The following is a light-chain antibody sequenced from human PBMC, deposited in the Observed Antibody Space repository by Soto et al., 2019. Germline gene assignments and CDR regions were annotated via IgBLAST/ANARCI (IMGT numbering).Light chain of an antibody. J-gene: IGKJ4*01. V-gene: IGKV1-9*01. CDR2: VAS. CDR1: QGIRNY. CDR3: QQLNNYPLT. Sequence: TQLTQSPSSLSASVGDRVTITCRASQGIRNYLAWYQQKPGRAPKLLIYVASTLQSGVPPRFSGSGFGTDFTLTISSLQPEDFATYYCQQLNNYPLTCGGGTKVEIK.